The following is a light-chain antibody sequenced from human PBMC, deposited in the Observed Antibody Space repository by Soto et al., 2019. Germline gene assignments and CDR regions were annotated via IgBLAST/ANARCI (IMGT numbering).Light chain of an antibody. J-gene: IGKJ2*01. CDR3: QQYGSSPPYT. CDR1: QSVRSSY. CDR2: GAS. V-gene: IGKV3-20*01. Sequence: EIVLTQSPGTLSLSPGERATLSCRASQSVRSSYLAWYQQKPGQAPRLLIYGASSRATGIPDRFSGSGSGTAFTLTISRLEPEDFAVYYCQQYGSSPPYTFGQGTKLEIK.